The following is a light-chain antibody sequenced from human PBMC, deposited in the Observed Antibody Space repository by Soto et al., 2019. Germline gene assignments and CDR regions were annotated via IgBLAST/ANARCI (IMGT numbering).Light chain of an antibody. CDR3: QQYNNWPPLT. V-gene: IGKV3D-15*01. CDR2: DSS. CDR1: QSVSSY. Sequence: EIVLTQSPATLSLSPGERATLSCRASQSVSSYLAWYQQKPGQAPRLLIYDSSSRATGIPDRFSGSGSGTEFTLTISSLQSEDFVVYYCQQYNNWPPLTCGGGTKGDIK. J-gene: IGKJ4*01.